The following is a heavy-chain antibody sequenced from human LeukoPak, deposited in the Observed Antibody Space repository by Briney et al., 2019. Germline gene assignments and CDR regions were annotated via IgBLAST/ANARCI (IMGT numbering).Heavy chain of an antibody. CDR3: ARTRGMIVVVTPPDY. D-gene: IGHD3-22*01. V-gene: IGHV4-39*01. CDR1: GGSISSSSYY. J-gene: IGHJ4*02. CDR2: IYYSGST. Sequence: PSETLSLTCTVSGGSISSSSYYWGWIRQPPGKGLEWIGSIYYSGSTYYNPSLKSRVTISVDTSKHQFSLKLSSVTAADTAVYYCARTRGMIVVVTPPDYWGQGTLVTVSS.